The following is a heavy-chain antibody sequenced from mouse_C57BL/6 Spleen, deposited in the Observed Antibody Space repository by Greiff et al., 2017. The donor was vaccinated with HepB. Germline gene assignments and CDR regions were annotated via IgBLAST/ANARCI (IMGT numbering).Heavy chain of an antibody. CDR2: ISDGGSYT. CDR3: AELTWFAY. J-gene: IGHJ3*01. Sequence: DVKLVESGGGLVKPGGSLKLSCAASGFTFSSYAMSWVRQTPEKRLEWVATISDGGSYTYYPDNVKGRFTISRDKAKNNLYLQMSHLKSEDTAMYYCAELTWFAYWGQGTLVTVSA. V-gene: IGHV5-4*03. CDR1: GFTFSSYA.